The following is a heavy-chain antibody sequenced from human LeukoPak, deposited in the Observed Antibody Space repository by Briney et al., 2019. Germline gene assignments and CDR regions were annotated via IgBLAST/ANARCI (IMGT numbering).Heavy chain of an antibody. D-gene: IGHD1-26*01. CDR1: GFTFSSYA. J-gene: IGHJ4*02. CDR2: ISGSGGST. Sequence: PGRSLRLSCAASGFTFSSYAMSWVRQAPGKGLEWVSAISGSGGSTYYADSVKGRFTISRDNSKNTLYLQMNSLRAEDTAVYYCAKETHYRGSYSLSVSDYWGQGTLVTVSS. V-gene: IGHV3-23*01. CDR3: AKETHYRGSYSLSVSDY.